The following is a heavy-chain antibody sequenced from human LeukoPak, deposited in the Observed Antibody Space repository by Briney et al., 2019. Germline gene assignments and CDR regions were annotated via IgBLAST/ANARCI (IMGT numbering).Heavy chain of an antibody. V-gene: IGHV3-33*01. CDR2: IWYDGSNK. J-gene: IGHJ6*02. D-gene: IGHD4-17*01. CDR1: GFTFNRFG. CDR3: AREDGDYYYYYGMDV. Sequence: GGSLRLSCATSGFTFNRFGMHWVRQAPGKGLEWVAVIWYDGSNKDYADSAKGRFTISRDNSKNTLYLQMNSLRAEDTAVYYCAREDGDYYYYYGMDVWGQGTTVTVSS.